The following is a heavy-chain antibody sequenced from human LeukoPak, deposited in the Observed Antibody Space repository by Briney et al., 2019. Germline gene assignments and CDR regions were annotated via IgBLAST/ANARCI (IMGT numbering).Heavy chain of an antibody. CDR2: ITTSGTTL. CDR1: GFTFSSYE. J-gene: IGHJ5*02. V-gene: IGHV3-48*03. D-gene: IGHD6-19*01. Sequence: PGGSLRLSCAASGFTFSSYEMNWVRQAPGKGLEWISYITTSGTTLDYADSVKGRFTISRDNAKNSLYLQMNSLRAEDTAVYYCVRPYSSGWDNWFDPWGQGTLVTVSS. CDR3: VRPYSSGWDNWFDP.